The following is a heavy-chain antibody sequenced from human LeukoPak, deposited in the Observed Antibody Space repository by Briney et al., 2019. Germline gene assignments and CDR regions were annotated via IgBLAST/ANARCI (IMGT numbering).Heavy chain of an antibody. D-gene: IGHD6-19*01. CDR2: IYYSGST. CDR1: GGSISSYY. V-gene: IGHV4-59*05. CDR3: ARHRKGYSSGWYVGY. Sequence: SETLSLTCTVSGGSISSYYWSWIRQPPGKGLEWIGSIYYSGSTYYNPSLKSRVTISVDTSKNQFSLKLSSVTAADTAVYYCARHRKGYSSGWYVGYWGQGTLVTVSS. J-gene: IGHJ4*02.